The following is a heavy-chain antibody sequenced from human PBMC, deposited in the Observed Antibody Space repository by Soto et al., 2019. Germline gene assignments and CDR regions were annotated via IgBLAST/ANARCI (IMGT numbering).Heavy chain of an antibody. D-gene: IGHD4-17*01. Sequence: GGSLRLSCAASGFTFSKYAMTWVRQAPGEGLEWVSSISGSGGSTYYADSVKGRFTISRDNSKNTLSLQMNSLRAEDTAVYYCAKDPNGDYVGAFDICGQETMVTVS. J-gene: IGHJ3*02. CDR1: GFTFSKYA. V-gene: IGHV3-23*01. CDR2: ISGSGGST. CDR3: AKDPNGDYVGAFDI.